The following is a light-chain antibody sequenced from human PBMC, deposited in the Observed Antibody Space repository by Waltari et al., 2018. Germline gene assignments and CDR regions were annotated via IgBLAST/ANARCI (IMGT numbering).Light chain of an antibody. CDR2: GSS. CDR1: SPNIGAGVA. J-gene: IGLJ2*01. CDR3: QSYDSSLSGSRV. V-gene: IGLV1-40*01. Sequence: QSVLTQPPSVSGAPGQRLTISCTGTSPNIGAGVAVHWYQQPPGTAPKLLMYGSSNRPSGVPDRFSGSKSGTSASLAITGLQAEDEADYYCQSYDSSLSGSRVFGGGTKLTVL.